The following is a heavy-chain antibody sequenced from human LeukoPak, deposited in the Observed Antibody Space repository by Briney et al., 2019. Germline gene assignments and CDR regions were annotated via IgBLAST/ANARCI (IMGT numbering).Heavy chain of an antibody. D-gene: IGHD2-2*01. CDR3: ARDGTEGDIVVVPAAKNWFDP. CDR2: INAGNGNT. CDR1: GYTFTSYA. Sequence: ASVKVSCKASGYTFTSYAMHWVRQAPGQRLEWMGWINAGNGNTKYSQKFQGRVTITRDTSASTAYMELSSLRSEDTAVYYCARDGTEGDIVVVPAAKNWFDPWGQGTLVTVSS. J-gene: IGHJ5*02. V-gene: IGHV1-3*01.